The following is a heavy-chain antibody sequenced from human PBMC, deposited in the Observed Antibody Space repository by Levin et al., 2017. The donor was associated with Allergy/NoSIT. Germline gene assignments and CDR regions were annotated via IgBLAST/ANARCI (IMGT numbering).Heavy chain of an antibody. Sequence: KSGGSLRLSCTVSGGSISSYYWNWIRQPAGKGLEWIGRIYTSGSTKCNPSLMSRVTMSLDTSKNQFSLKLSSVTAADTAVFYCSRDRTPGIIVAGWLDPWGQGTLVTVSS. J-gene: IGHJ5*02. CDR2: IYTSGST. CDR1: GGSISSYY. CDR3: SRDRTPGIIVAGWLDP. V-gene: IGHV4-4*07. D-gene: IGHD6-13*01.